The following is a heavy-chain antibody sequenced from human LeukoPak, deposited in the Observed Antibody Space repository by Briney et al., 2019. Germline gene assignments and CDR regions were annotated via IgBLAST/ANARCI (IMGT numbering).Heavy chain of an antibody. CDR1: GGTFSSYA. CDR2: ISAYNGDT. Sequence: ASVKVSCKASGGTFSSYAISWVRQAPGQGLEWMGWISAYNGDTNYAQKLQGRVTMTTDTSTSTAYMELRSLRSDDTAVYYCARAKGLPYYFDYWGQGTLVTVSS. J-gene: IGHJ4*02. CDR3: ARAKGLPYYFDY. V-gene: IGHV1-18*01. D-gene: IGHD3/OR15-3a*01.